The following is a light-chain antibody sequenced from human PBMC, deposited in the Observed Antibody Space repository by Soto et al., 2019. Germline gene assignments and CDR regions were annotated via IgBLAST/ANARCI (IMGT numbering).Light chain of an antibody. V-gene: IGKV3-20*01. CDR1: QSVSSSY. J-gene: IGKJ1*01. CDR2: GAS. Sequence: EIVLTQSTGTLSLSPGERATLSCRASQSVSSSYLAWYQQKPGQAPRLLIYGASSRATGIPDRFSGGGSGTDFTLTISRLEPEDFAVYYCQQYGSSWTFGQGTKVETK. CDR3: QQYGSSWT.